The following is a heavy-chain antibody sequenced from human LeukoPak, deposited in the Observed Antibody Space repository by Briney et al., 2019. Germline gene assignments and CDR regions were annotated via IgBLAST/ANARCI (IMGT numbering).Heavy chain of an antibody. CDR1: GFTFSSYG. Sequence: GGSLRLSCAASGFTFSSYGMHWVRQAPGKGLEWVAVIWYDGSNKYYADSVKGRFTISRDNSKNTLYLQMNSLRAEDTAVYYCAKRPLIGIYLDYWGQGTLVTVSS. V-gene: IGHV3-33*06. CDR2: IWYDGSNK. CDR3: AKRPLIGIYLDY. J-gene: IGHJ4*02. D-gene: IGHD1-20*01.